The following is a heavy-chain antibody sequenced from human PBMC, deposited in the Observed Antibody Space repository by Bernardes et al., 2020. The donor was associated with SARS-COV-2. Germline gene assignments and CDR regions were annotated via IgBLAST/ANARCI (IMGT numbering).Heavy chain of an antibody. J-gene: IGHJ4*02. Sequence: GVSLRLSCVVSGFTFSRHSMNWVRQAPGKGLEWLAYISGSGSTIHYADSVKGRLTISRDNAKNSLYLQMNSLRVEDTAVYYCARDYYGDYILDYWGQGTLV. CDR2: ISGSGSTI. CDR1: GFTFSRHS. CDR3: ARDYYGDYILDY. V-gene: IGHV3-48*04. D-gene: IGHD4-17*01.